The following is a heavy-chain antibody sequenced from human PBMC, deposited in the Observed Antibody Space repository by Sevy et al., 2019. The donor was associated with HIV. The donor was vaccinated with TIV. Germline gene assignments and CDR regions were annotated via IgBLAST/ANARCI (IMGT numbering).Heavy chain of an antibody. V-gene: IGHV4-39*01. CDR3: ARHSFKHGYRPHYFDY. D-gene: IGHD5-18*01. J-gene: IGHJ4*02. Sequence: SETLSLTCSVSGGSITSKNYFWAWIRQSPGKGLEWIGSIYQSGSTYHSPSLQSRVGISVDTSRRQFSLKLSSVTATHTAVYYCARHSFKHGYRPHYFDYWSQGTLVTVSS. CDR2: IYQSGST. CDR1: GGSITSKNYF.